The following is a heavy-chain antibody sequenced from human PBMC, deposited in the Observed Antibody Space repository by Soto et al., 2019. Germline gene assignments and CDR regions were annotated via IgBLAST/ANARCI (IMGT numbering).Heavy chain of an antibody. V-gene: IGHV1-2*04. CDR2: INPNSGGT. J-gene: IGHJ6*02. D-gene: IGHD3-22*01. Sequence: ASVKVSCKASGYTFTGYYMHWVRQAPGQGLEWMGWINPNSGGTNYAQKFQGWVTMTRDTSISTAYMELSRLRSDDTAVYYCARDLGSYYYDSSGYEPRHYGMDVWGQGTTVTVSS. CDR1: GYTFTGYY. CDR3: ARDLGSYYYDSSGYEPRHYGMDV.